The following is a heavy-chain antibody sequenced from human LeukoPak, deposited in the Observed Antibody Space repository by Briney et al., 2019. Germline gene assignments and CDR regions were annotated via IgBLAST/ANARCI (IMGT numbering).Heavy chain of an antibody. D-gene: IGHD3-22*01. J-gene: IGHJ4*02. Sequence: PGGSLRLSCAASGFIFSSYWMSWVRQAPGKGLEWVANIKRDGSEKYYVDSVKGRFTISRDNAKNSLYLQMNSLRAEDTAVYYCARGTDSSGYPGDYWGRGTLVTVSS. CDR2: IKRDGSEK. CDR3: ARGTDSSGYPGDY. CDR1: GFIFSSYW. V-gene: IGHV3-7*05.